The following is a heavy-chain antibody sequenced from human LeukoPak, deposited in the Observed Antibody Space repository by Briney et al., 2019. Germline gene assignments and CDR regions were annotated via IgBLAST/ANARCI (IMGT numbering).Heavy chain of an antibody. CDR2: IYSDGST. Sequence: GGSLRLSCAASGFAVSSNYISWVRQAPGKGLEWFSIIYSDGSTFHADSVKGRFTMSRDNSKNTLDLQMNSLRAEDTAVYFCARDRHRYRGINGDGDAFDIWGQGTMVTVSS. V-gene: IGHV3-53*01. CDR1: GFAVSSNY. CDR3: ARDRHRYRGINGDGDAFDI. J-gene: IGHJ3*02. D-gene: IGHD5-12*01.